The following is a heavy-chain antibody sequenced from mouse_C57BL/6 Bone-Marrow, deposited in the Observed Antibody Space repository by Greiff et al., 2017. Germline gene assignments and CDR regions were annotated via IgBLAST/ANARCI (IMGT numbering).Heavy chain of an antibody. Sequence: QVQLKESGAELVRPGTSVKLSCKASGYAFTNYLIEWVKQRPGQGLEWIGVINPGSGGTNYNEKFKGKATLTADKSSSTAYMQLSSLTAEDSAVYCCVGCWYYIAKDCWGQRTSGPVSS. CDR1: GYAFTNYL. D-gene: IGHD1-2*01. CDR3: VGCWYYIAKDC. V-gene: IGHV1-54*01. J-gene: IGHJ4*01. CDR2: INPGSGGT.